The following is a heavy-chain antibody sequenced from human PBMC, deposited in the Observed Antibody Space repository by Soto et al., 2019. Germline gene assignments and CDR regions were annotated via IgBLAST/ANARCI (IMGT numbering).Heavy chain of an antibody. J-gene: IGHJ5*02. Sequence: SETLSLTCTVSGGSISSGGYYWSWIRQHPGKCLEWIGYIYYSGSTYYNPSLKSRVTISVDTSKNQFSLKLSSVTAADTAVYYCARGLLVVRGVIFENHWFAPWGQGTLVTVSS. V-gene: IGHV4-31*03. D-gene: IGHD3-10*01. CDR2: IYYSGST. CDR1: GGSISSGGYY. CDR3: ARGLLVVRGVIFENHWFAP.